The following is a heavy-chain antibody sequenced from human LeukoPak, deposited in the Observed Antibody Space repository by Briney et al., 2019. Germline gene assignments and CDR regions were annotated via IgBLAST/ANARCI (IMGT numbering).Heavy chain of an antibody. CDR3: ARDLNGFVVPADY. J-gene: IGHJ4*02. D-gene: IGHD2-2*01. Sequence: SGGSLRLSCAASGFTVSSNYMSWVRQALGKGLEWVSVIYSGGSTYYADSVKGRFTISRDNSKNTLYLQMNSLRAEDTAVYYCARDLNGFVVPADYWGQGTLVTVSS. CDR1: GFTVSSNY. V-gene: IGHV3-66*01. CDR2: IYSGGST.